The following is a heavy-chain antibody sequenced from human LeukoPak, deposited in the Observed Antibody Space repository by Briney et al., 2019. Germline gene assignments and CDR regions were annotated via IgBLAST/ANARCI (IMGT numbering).Heavy chain of an antibody. D-gene: IGHD2-2*01. J-gene: IGHJ4*02. CDR2: INQDGREK. Sequence: GGSLRLSCAASGFTLSSYWMSWVRQAPGKGVEWVANINQDGREKYYVDSVKGRFTISRDNAKNSLYLQMNSLRVEDTAVYYCASGPPVVPAAIDYWGQGTLVTVSS. CDR1: GFTLSSYW. CDR3: ASGPPVVPAAIDY. V-gene: IGHV3-7*01.